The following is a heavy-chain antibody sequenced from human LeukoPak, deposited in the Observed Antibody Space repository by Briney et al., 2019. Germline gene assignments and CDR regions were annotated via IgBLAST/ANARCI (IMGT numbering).Heavy chain of an antibody. J-gene: IGHJ4*02. Sequence: ASVKVSCKASGYTFTNNDINWVRQTTGQGIEWMGWVSPDSGDTGYAPNFRGRVTMTTDTSINTAYMELTSLPSEDTAIYYCPRGRAPGDWGQGTLVTVSS. V-gene: IGHV1-8*01. CDR1: GYTFTNND. CDR2: VSPDSGDT. CDR3: PRGRAPGD. D-gene: IGHD2-8*02.